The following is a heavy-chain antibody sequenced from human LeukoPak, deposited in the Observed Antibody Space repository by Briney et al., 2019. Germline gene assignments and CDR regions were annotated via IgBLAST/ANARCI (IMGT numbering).Heavy chain of an antibody. D-gene: IGHD3-3*01. V-gene: IGHV4-59*12. J-gene: IGHJ5*02. Sequence: SETLSLTCTVSGGSISSYYWSWIRQPPGKGLEWIGYIYYGGSTYYNPSLKSRVTISVDTSKNQFSLKLSSVTAADTAVYYCARDSRFLEWLLSRDNWFDPWGQGTLVTVSS. CDR3: ARDSRFLEWLLSRDNWFDP. CDR1: GGSISSYY. CDR2: IYYGGST.